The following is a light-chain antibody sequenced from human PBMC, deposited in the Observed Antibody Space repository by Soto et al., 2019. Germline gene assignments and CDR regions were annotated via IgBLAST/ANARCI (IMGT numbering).Light chain of an antibody. CDR2: DVS. CDR1: SSDVGGYNY. V-gene: IGLV2-11*01. J-gene: IGLJ2*01. Sequence: QSVLTQPRSVSGSPGQSVTISCTGTSSDVGGYNYVSWYQQHPGKAPKLMIYDVSKRPSGVPDRFSGSKSGNTASLTISGLQAEDEADYYCCSYAGRYTVLFGGGTKLTVL. CDR3: CSYAGRYTVL.